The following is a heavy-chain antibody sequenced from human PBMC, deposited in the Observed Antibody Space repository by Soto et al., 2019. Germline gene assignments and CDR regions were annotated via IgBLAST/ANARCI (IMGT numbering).Heavy chain of an antibody. D-gene: IGHD2-2*01. CDR3: AKVVSGCSSTSCYWDWDY. CDR1: GFTFSSYG. CDR2: ISYDGSNK. J-gene: IGHJ4*02. Sequence: QVQLVESGGGVVQPGRSLRLSCAASGFTFSSYGMHWVRQAPGKGLEWVAVISYDGSNKYYADSVKGRFTISRDNSKNTRYLQMNSLRAEDTAVYYCAKVVSGCSSTSCYWDWDYWGPGTLVTVSS. V-gene: IGHV3-30*18.